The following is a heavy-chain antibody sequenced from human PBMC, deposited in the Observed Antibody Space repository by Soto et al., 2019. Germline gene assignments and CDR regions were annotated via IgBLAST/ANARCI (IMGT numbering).Heavy chain of an antibody. CDR1: GYTFTSYG. J-gene: IGHJ6*02. CDR2: TSAYNGNT. Sequence: ASVKVSCKASGYTFTSYGISWVRQAPGQGLEWMGWTSAYNGNTNYAQKLQGRVTMTTDTSTSTAYMELRSLRSDDTAVYYCAREVLRYFDWLYPGMDVWGQGTTVTVSS. CDR3: AREVLRYFDWLYPGMDV. D-gene: IGHD3-9*01. V-gene: IGHV1-18*01.